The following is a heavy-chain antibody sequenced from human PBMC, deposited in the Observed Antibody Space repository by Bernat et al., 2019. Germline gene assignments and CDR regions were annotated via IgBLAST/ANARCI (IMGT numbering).Heavy chain of an antibody. V-gene: IGHV3-48*02. CDR2: LSSSSSTI. D-gene: IGHD4-17*01. J-gene: IGHJ4*02. CDR3: ARVVLTVTNPFDY. CDR1: GFTFSSYS. Sequence: EVQLVESGGGLVQPGGSLRLSCAASGFTFSSYSMNWVRQAPGKGLEWVSYLSSSSSTIYYAHSVKGRFTISRDNAKNSLYLQMNSLRDEYTAVYYCARVVLTVTNPFDYWGQGTLVTGPS.